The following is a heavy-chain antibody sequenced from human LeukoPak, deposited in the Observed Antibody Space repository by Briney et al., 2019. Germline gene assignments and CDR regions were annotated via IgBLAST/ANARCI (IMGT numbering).Heavy chain of an antibody. CDR1: GFTFSSYS. CDR3: ASSKWFYFDS. CDR2: ISSSSRTI. J-gene: IGHJ4*02. V-gene: IGHV3-48*01. D-gene: IGHD3-22*01. Sequence: GGSLRLSCAASGFTFSSYSMNWVRQAPGKGLEWVSYISSSSRTIYYADSVKGRFTISRDNVKNSLYLQMNSLRVEDTAVYYCASSKWFYFDSWGQGTLVTVSS.